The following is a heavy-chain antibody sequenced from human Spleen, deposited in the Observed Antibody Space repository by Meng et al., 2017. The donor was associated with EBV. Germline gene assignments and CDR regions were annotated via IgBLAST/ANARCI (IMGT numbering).Heavy chain of an antibody. CDR2: INTNTGHP. CDR3: ARDSTENLDY. CDR1: GYRFTNYA. Sequence: QVQLVHSGPELKKPGASMKVSCKASGYRFTNYAMTWVRQAPGQGLEWMGWINTNTGHPTYAQGFTGRFVFSLDTSVRTAYLQISNLKAEDTAVYYCARDSTENLDYWGQGTLVTVSS. V-gene: IGHV7-4-1*02. J-gene: IGHJ4*02. D-gene: IGHD4-17*01.